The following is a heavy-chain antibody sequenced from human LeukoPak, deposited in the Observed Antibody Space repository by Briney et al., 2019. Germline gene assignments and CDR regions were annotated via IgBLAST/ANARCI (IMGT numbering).Heavy chain of an antibody. CDR2: INPNNGGT. Sequence: GASVKVSCKASGYTFTSYYMHWVRQAPGQGLEWMGYINPNNGGTNFEQKFQGRVTMTMDTSISTSYMELSRLTSADTAVYYCARDLGWQNTSSAFWFDPWGQGTLVTVSS. V-gene: IGHV1-2*02. CDR1: GYTFTSYY. CDR3: ARDLGWQNTSSAFWFDP. D-gene: IGHD6-6*01. J-gene: IGHJ5*02.